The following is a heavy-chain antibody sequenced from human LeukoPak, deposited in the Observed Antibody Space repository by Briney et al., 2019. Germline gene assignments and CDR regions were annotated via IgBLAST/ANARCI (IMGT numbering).Heavy chain of an antibody. J-gene: IGHJ3*02. Sequence: SETLSLTCTVSGGSISSYYWSWIRQPAGKGLERIGRIYTSGSTNYNPSLKSRVTISVDKSKNQFSLKLSSVTAADTAVYYCARASDTAMASDAFDIWGQGTMVTVSS. D-gene: IGHD5-18*01. CDR1: GGSISSYY. V-gene: IGHV4-4*07. CDR3: ARASDTAMASDAFDI. CDR2: IYTSGST.